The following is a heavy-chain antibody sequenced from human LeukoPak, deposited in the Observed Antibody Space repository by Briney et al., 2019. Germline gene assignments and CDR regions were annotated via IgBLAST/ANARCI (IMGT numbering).Heavy chain of an antibody. J-gene: IGHJ5*02. CDR2: IYYNGSI. CDR3: ARAVGYYGSGTSGEEWFDP. Sequence: SETLSLTCKVSGGSVGSFSWSWIRQSPGKGLEWIGFIYYNGSISYNPSLKSRVTISVDRSKSQFSLRLSSVTAADTALYYCARAVGYYGSGTSGEEWFDPWGQGTLVTVSS. D-gene: IGHD3-10*01. CDR1: GGSVGSFS. V-gene: IGHV4-59*08.